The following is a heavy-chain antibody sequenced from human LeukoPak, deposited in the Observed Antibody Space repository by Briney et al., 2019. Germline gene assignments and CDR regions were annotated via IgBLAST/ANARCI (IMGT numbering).Heavy chain of an antibody. CDR3: ASQRGYSSRYFDY. D-gene: IGHD5-18*01. J-gene: IGHJ4*02. CDR1: GGSISSSSYY. V-gene: IGHV4-39*01. CDR2: IYYSGST. Sequence: SETLSLTCTVSGGSISSSSYYWGWIRQPPGKGLEWIGSIYYSGSTYYNPSLKSRVTISVDTSKNQFSLKLSSVTAADTAVYYCASQRGYSSRYFDYWGQGTLVTVSS.